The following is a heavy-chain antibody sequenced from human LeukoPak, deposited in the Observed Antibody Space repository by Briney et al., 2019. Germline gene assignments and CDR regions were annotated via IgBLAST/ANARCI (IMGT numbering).Heavy chain of an antibody. CDR2: IYYSGST. D-gene: IGHD3-16*01. Sequence: SETLSLTCTVSGGSISSSSYYWGWIRQPPGKGLEWIGSIYYSGSTYYNPSLKSRVTISVDTSKNQFSLKLSSVTAADTAVYYCARHGRPLSPKLARGIFDYWGQGTLVTVSS. CDR3: ARHGRPLSPKLARGIFDY. CDR1: GGSISSSSYY. V-gene: IGHV4-39*01. J-gene: IGHJ4*02.